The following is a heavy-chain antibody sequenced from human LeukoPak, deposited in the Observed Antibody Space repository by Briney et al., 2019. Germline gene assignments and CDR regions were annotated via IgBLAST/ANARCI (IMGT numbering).Heavy chain of an antibody. D-gene: IGHD2-15*01. CDR2: ISAYHGNT. CDR1: GYTFSNYG. CDR3: ARDSLVVVGSRVDY. V-gene: IGHV1-18*01. J-gene: IGHJ4*02. Sequence: GASVKVSCKASGYTFSNYGFSWVRQAPGQGLEWMGWISAYHGNTIYAQKLQGRVTMTTDTSTSTAYMELRSLRSDDTAVYYCARDSLVVVGSRVDYWGQGTLVTVSS.